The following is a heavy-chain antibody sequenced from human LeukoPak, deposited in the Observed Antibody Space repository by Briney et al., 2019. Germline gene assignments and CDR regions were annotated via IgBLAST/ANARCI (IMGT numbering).Heavy chain of an antibody. CDR1: GFAFSSYA. Sequence: GGSLRLSCAAPGFAFSSYAMSWVRQAPGKGLEWVSDISGSGGSTYYADSVKGRFTISRDNSKNTLYLQMNSLRAEDTAVYYCAPSPAMVTGGFDYWGQGTLVTVSS. V-gene: IGHV3-23*01. CDR2: ISGSGGST. D-gene: IGHD5-18*01. CDR3: APSPAMVTGGFDY. J-gene: IGHJ4*02.